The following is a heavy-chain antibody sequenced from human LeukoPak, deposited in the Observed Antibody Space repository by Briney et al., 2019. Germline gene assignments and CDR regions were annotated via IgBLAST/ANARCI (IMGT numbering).Heavy chain of an antibody. CDR1: GGSLNGHY. V-gene: IGHV4-34*01. CDR3: ARHSDSSSWYFYAFDI. CDR2: IYYSGST. D-gene: IGHD6-13*01. Sequence: SETLSLTCAVYGGSLNGHYWSWIRQPPGKGLEWIGSIYYSGSTYYNPSLKSRVTISVDTSKNQFSLKLSSVTAADTAVYYCARHSDSSSWYFYAFDIWGQGTMVTVSS. J-gene: IGHJ3*02.